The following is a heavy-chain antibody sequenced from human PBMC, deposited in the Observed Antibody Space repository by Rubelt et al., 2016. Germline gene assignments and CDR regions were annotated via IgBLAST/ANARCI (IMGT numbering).Heavy chain of an antibody. CDR1: GGSISSSY. CDR2: IYSSGCP. V-gene: IGHV4-59*01. CDR3: ARDEGYSYGLDAFDI. Sequence: QVQLQESGPGLVKPSETLSLTCTVSGGSISSSYWNWIRQPPGTGLAWIGSIYSSGCPPYNTPLRVRVTISVNTSKNQLSLKLNSGTAADTAVDYCARDEGYSYGLDAFDIWGQGTMVTVSS. D-gene: IGHD5-18*01. J-gene: IGHJ3*02.